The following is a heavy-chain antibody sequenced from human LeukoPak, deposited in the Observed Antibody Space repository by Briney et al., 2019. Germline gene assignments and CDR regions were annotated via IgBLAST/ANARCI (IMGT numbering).Heavy chain of an antibody. Sequence: PGGSLRLSCAASGFTFDDYGMSWVRQAPGKGPEWVSGINWNGDNTDYADSVKGRFIISKDNAKNSLYLQVNSLRAEDTALYYCARGFDGNFDYWGQGTLVTVSP. CDR3: ARGFDGNFDY. V-gene: IGHV3-20*04. J-gene: IGHJ4*02. D-gene: IGHD3-9*01. CDR1: GFTFDDYG. CDR2: INWNGDNT.